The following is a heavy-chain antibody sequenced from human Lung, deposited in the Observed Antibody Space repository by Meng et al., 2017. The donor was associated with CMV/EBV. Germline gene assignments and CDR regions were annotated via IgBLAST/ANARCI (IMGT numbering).Heavy chain of an antibody. V-gene: IGHV3-23*01. CDR1: GLTVTYFP. D-gene: IGHD5-18*01. J-gene: IGHJ2*01. CDR2: LSGSGGNT. Sequence: SGLTVTYFPRSWAPRAPGLGLGWVSGLSGSGGNTYYADSVERLFTISRDNAKKPLYLQMNSLRAEDPPVYFCAKDRCSYGLYWTFNLWGRGTLVTVSS. CDR3: AKDRCSYGLYWTFNL.